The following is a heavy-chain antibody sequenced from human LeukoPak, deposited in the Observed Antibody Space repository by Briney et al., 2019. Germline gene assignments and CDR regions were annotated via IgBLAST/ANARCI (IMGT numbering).Heavy chain of an antibody. D-gene: IGHD1-7*01. J-gene: IGHJ4*02. CDR3: AKGEGVWNYRSNFDY. V-gene: IGHV3-30*04. CDR2: MSYDGSNK. CDR1: GFTFSNYA. Sequence: GGSLRLSCAASGFTFSNYAMHWVRQAPGKGLEWVAVMSYDGSNKYYVDSVKGRFTISRDNAKGTLYLQMNSLRAEDTAVYYCAKGEGVWNYRSNFDYWGQGTLVTVSS.